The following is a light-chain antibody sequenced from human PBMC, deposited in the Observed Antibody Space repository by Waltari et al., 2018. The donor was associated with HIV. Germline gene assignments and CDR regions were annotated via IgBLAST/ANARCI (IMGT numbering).Light chain of an antibody. CDR3: AAWDDSLNAVV. CDR1: SSNIGSNT. CDR2: SNN. V-gene: IGLV1-44*01. Sequence: PSASGTPGQRVTISCSGSSSNIGSNTVNWHQQLPGTAPKLLIYSNNQRPSGVPDRFSGSKSGTSASLAISGLQSEDEGDYYCAAWDDSLNAVVFGGGTKLTVL. J-gene: IGLJ2*01.